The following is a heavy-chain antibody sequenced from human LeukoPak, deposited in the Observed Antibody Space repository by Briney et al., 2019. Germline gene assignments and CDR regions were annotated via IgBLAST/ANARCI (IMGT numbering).Heavy chain of an antibody. CDR2: MSYDGSNK. CDR1: GFTFSSYG. D-gene: IGHD3-22*01. Sequence: GRSLRLSCAASGFTFSSYGMHWVRQAPGKGLEWVAVMSYDGSNKYYADSVKGRFTISRDNSKNTLYLQMNSLRAEDTAVYYCAKDGVGDYDSSGFVDYWGQGTLVTVSS. V-gene: IGHV3-30*18. J-gene: IGHJ4*02. CDR3: AKDGVGDYDSSGFVDY.